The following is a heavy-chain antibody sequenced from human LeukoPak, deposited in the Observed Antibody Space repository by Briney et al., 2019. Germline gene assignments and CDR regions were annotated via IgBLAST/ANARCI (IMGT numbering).Heavy chain of an antibody. Sequence: GRSLRLSCAASVFTFSSYAMSSVRQAPRKGLEWVSAISGSGGSTYYAGSVKGRFTISRDNSKNTLYLQMNSLRAEDTAVYYCATYDSSGYYYGSHYWGQGTLVTVSS. V-gene: IGHV3-23*01. J-gene: IGHJ4*02. D-gene: IGHD3-22*01. CDR1: VFTFSSYA. CDR3: ATYDSSGYYYGSHY. CDR2: ISGSGGST.